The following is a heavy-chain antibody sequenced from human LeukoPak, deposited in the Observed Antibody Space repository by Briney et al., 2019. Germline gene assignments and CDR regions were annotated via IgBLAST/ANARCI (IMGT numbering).Heavy chain of an antibody. D-gene: IGHD3-10*01. V-gene: IGHV1-46*01. Sequence: ASVKVSCKASGYTFTGYYIHWVRQAPGQGLEWMGWINPSGGSTSYAQKFQGRVTMTRDTSTSTVYMELSSLRSEDTAVYYCASLHYNFDYWGQGTLVTVSS. CDR1: GYTFTGYY. CDR3: ASLHYNFDY. CDR2: INPSGGST. J-gene: IGHJ4*02.